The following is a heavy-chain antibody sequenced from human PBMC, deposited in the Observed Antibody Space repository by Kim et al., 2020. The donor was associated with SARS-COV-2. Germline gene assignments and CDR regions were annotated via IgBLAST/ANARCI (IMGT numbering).Heavy chain of an antibody. V-gene: IGHV1-3*04. J-gene: IGHJ4*02. CDR3: ARDGGTYAYGY. CDR2: INTGNGNT. Sequence: ASVKVSCKASGYTFTAFGIHWVRQAPGQSLEWIGWINTGNGNTGSSQTFQGRVIISRDTSASIVYMDLRSLRSEDMAVYYCARDGGTYAYGYWGQGTLITVSS. D-gene: IGHD5-12*01. CDR1: GYTFTAFG.